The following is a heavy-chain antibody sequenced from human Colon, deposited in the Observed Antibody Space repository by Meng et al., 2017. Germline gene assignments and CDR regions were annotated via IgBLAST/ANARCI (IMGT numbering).Heavy chain of an antibody. CDR1: GYSFRTYA. J-gene: IGHJ4*02. V-gene: IGHV7-4-1*02. CDR2: INMYTGGP. CDR3: VRHNGDSDFDY. D-gene: IGHD2-21*02. Sequence: QVQLVQSGSELRKPGASVTVSCKASGYSFRTYAINWVRQAPGQGLQWMGWINMYTGGPSYVEGFAGRFVFSLDISVSTAYLQISSLKAEDTAVYFCVRHNGDSDFDYWGQGTLVTVSS.